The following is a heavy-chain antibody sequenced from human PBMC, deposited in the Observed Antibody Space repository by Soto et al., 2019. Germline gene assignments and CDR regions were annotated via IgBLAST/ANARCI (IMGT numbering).Heavy chain of an antibody. V-gene: IGHV1-69*01. J-gene: IGHJ6*02. CDR3: ARSGEHTIFVGPYYYYYYGMDV. D-gene: IGHD3-3*01. CDR1: GGTFSSYA. CDR2: IIPIFGTA. Sequence: QVQLVQSGAEVKKPGSSVKVSCKASGGTFSSYAISWVRQAPGQGLEWMGGIIPIFGTANYAQKFQGRVTITADESTSTAYMELSSLRSEDTAVYYCARSGEHTIFVGPYYYYYYGMDVWGQGTTVTVSS.